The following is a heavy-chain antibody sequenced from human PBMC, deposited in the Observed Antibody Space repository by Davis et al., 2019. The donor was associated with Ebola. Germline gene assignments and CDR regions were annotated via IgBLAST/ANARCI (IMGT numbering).Heavy chain of an antibody. CDR2: IKQDGSEK. CDR3: ARDEAIAVAGSPNWYFDL. J-gene: IGHJ2*01. CDR1: GFTFAIYW. D-gene: IGHD6-19*01. Sequence: GESLKIPCAASGFTFAIYWMSWVRQAPGKGLEWVANIKQDGSEKYYVDSVKGRFTISRDNAKSSLYLQMNSLRAEDTAVYYCARDEAIAVAGSPNWYFDLWGRGTLVPVSS. V-gene: IGHV3-7*01.